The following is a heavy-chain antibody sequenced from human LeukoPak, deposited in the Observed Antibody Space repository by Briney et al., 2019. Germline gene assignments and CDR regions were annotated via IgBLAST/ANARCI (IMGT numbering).Heavy chain of an antibody. Sequence: EPLSLTCTVSGGSISSYYSSWIRQPPGKGLEGIGYIYYSGSTNYNPSLKSRVTISVDTSKNQFSLKLSSVTAADTAVYYCASHRDGYNFWGQGTLVTVSS. CDR3: ASHRDGYNF. CDR1: GGSISSYY. CDR2: IYYSGST. V-gene: IGHV4-59*01. D-gene: IGHD5-24*01. J-gene: IGHJ4*02.